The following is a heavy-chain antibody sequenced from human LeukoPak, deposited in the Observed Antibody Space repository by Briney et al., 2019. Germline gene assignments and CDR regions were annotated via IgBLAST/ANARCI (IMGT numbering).Heavy chain of an antibody. D-gene: IGHD3-22*01. J-gene: IGHJ4*02. CDR2: IYYSGST. CDR1: GGSISSSSYY. Sequence: SETLSLTCTVSGGSISSSSYYWGWIRQPPGKGLEWIGSIYYSGSTYYNPSLKSRVTISVDTSKNQFSLKLSSVTAAGTAVYYCARRVDYYDSSGLDYWGQGTLVTVSS. V-gene: IGHV4-39*01. CDR3: ARRVDYYDSSGLDY.